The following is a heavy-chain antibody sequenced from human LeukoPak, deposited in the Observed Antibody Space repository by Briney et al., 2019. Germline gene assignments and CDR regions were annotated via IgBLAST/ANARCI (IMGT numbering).Heavy chain of an antibody. Sequence: PGGSLRLSCAASGFTFSSYGMHWVRQAPGKGLEWVAVIWYDGSNKYYADSVKGRFTISRDNSKNTLYLQMNSLRAEDTAVYYCARAMGSGSYCYYYGMDVWGKGTTVTVSS. V-gene: IGHV3-33*01. D-gene: IGHD3-10*01. CDR3: ARAMGSGSYCYYYGMDV. CDR1: GFTFSSYG. CDR2: IWYDGSNK. J-gene: IGHJ6*04.